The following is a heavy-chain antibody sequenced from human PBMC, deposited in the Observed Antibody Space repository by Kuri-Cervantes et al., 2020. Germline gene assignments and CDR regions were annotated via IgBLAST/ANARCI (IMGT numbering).Heavy chain of an antibody. V-gene: IGHV3-30*12. CDR2: ISYDGSNK. CDR3: AKDSSWFGGDDAFDI. D-gene: IGHD3-10*01. CDR1: GFTFSSYG. Sequence: GGSLRLSCAASGFTFSSYGMHWVRQAPGKGLEWVAVISYDGSNKYYADSVKGRFTISRDNSKNTLYLQMNSLRAEDTAVYYCAKDSSWFGGDDAFDIWGQGRMVTVSS. J-gene: IGHJ3*02.